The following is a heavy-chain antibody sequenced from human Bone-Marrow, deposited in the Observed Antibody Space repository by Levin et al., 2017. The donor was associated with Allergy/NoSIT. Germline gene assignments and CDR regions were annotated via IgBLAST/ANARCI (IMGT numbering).Heavy chain of an antibody. CDR2: IWYDGSNK. CDR3: ARAAAGTHGGQISYYYYGMDV. D-gene: IGHD6-13*01. Sequence: GGSLRLSCAASGFTFSSYGMHWVRQAPGKGLEWVAVIWYDGSNKYYADSVKGRFTISRDNSKNTLYLQMNSLRAEDTAVYYCARAAAGTHGGQISYYYYGMDVWGQGTTVTVSS. CDR1: GFTFSSYG. V-gene: IGHV3-33*01. J-gene: IGHJ6*02.